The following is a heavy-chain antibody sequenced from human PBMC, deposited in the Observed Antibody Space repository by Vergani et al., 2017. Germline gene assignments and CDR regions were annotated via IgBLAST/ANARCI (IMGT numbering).Heavy chain of an antibody. J-gene: IGHJ4*02. CDR2: ISSSGSTI. CDR1: GFTFSSYE. CDR3: AKDQYDILTGYWYY. V-gene: IGHV3-48*03. D-gene: IGHD3-9*01. Sequence: EVQLVESGGGFVQPGGSLRLSCAASGFTFSSYEMNWVRQAPGKGLEWVSYISSSGSTIYYADSVKGRFTISRDNSKNTLYLQMNSLRAEDTAVYYCAKDQYDILTGYWYYWGQGTLVTVSS.